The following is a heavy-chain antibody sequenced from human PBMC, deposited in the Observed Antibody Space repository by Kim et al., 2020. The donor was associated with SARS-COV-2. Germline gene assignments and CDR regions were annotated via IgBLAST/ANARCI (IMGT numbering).Heavy chain of an antibody. D-gene: IGHD4-17*01. V-gene: IGHV3-30*18. J-gene: IGHJ6*02. CDR3: AKDYGDYVRGYYYGMDV. Sequence: GGSLRLSCAASGFTFSSYGMHWVRQAPGKGLEWVAVISYDGSNKYYADSVKGRFTISRDNSKNTLYLQMNSLRAEDTAVYYCAKDYGDYVRGYYYGMDVWGQGTTVTVSS. CDR1: GFTFSSYG. CDR2: ISYDGSNK.